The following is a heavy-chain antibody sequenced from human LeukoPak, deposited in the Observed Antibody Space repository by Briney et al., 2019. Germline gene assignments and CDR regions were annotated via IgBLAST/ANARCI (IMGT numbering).Heavy chain of an antibody. Sequence: AGGSLRLSCAASGFTFSTYWMHWVRQAPGKGLVWVSRINTDGSDTSYADSVKGRFTISRDNAKNTLYLQMNSLRAEDTAVYYCARAYCSSTSCYPELFDPWGQGIPVTVSS. CDR1: GFTFSTYW. J-gene: IGHJ5*02. CDR3: ARAYCSSTSCYPELFDP. D-gene: IGHD2-2*01. CDR2: INTDGSDT. V-gene: IGHV3-74*01.